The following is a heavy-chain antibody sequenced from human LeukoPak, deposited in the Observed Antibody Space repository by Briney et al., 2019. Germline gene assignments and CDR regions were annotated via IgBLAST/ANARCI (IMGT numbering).Heavy chain of an antibody. CDR1: GFTFSSYS. CDR3: ASGVPTDY. CDR2: ISSSSSTI. D-gene: IGHD3-10*01. Sequence: PGGSLRLSCAASGFTFSSYSMNWVRQAPGKGLEWVSYISSSSSTIYYADSVKGRFTISRDNAKNSLYLQMNSLRAEDTAVYYCASGVPTDYWGQGTLVTVPS. J-gene: IGHJ4*02. V-gene: IGHV3-48*01.